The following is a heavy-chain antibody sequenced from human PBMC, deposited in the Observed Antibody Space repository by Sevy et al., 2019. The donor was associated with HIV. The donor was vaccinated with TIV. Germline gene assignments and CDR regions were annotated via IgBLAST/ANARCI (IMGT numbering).Heavy chain of an antibody. Sequence: GGSLRLSCAVSGIIFTTSGMHWVRQAPGKGLEWVAVISYDGRNKFYGDSVKGRFTISRDNSKNILFLQMNSQRAEDTAVYYCAKDFTGYNGMDVWGQGTMVTVSS. CDR3: AKDFTGYNGMDV. V-gene: IGHV3-30*18. CDR2: ISYDGRNK. J-gene: IGHJ6*02. CDR1: GIIFTTSG. D-gene: IGHD3-9*01.